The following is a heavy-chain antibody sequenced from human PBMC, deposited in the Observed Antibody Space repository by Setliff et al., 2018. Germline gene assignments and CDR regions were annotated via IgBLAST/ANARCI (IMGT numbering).Heavy chain of an antibody. J-gene: IGHJ4*01. CDR3: ASALIRRVAVAGKSQFDY. Sequence: GASVKVSCKASGGFSTHAISWVRQVPGQGLEWMGGIIPILGTTDNAQNFQGRVTITTDESTSSAYLEMSNLRSEDTAVYYCASALIRRVAVAGKSQFDYWGQGTLVTVSS. CDR2: IIPILGTT. D-gene: IGHD6-19*01. CDR1: GGFSTHA. V-gene: IGHV1-69*05.